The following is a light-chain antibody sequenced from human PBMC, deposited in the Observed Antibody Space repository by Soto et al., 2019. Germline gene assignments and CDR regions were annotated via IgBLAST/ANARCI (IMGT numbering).Light chain of an antibody. Sequence: EIVLTQSPDTLSLSPGERATLSCRASQSVSSSLAWYQQKPGQAPRLLIYDASNRATGIPARFSGSGSGTDFTLTISSLEPEDFAVDYCQQRSNWPPAVTFGPGTKVDIK. CDR2: DAS. V-gene: IGKV3-11*01. CDR1: QSVSSS. J-gene: IGKJ3*01. CDR3: QQRSNWPPAVT.